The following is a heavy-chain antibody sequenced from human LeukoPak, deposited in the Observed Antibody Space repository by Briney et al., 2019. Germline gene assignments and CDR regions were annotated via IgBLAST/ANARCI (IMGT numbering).Heavy chain of an antibody. CDR2: ISGSGGST. D-gene: IGHD5-12*01. CDR3: APDPNKWLRNY. V-gene: IGHV3-23*01. Sequence: PGGSLRLSCAASGFTFSSYAMTWVRQAPGKGLEWVSTISGSGGSTYYADSVKGRFIISRDNSKNTLYLQMNSLRAEDTAVYYCAPDPNKWLRNYWGQGTLVTVSS. J-gene: IGHJ4*02. CDR1: GFTFSSYA.